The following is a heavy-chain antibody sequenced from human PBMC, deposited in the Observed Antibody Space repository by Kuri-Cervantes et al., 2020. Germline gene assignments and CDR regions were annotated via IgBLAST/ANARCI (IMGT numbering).Heavy chain of an antibody. CDR3: ARTGGYSYGLLLDP. Sequence: GESLKISCAASGFTVSSYGMHWVRQAPGKGLEWVAVIWYDGSNKYYADSVKGRFTISRDNSKNTLYLQMNSLRAEDTAVYYCARTGGYSYGLLLDPWGQGTLVTVSS. V-gene: IGHV3-33*08. D-gene: IGHD5-18*01. J-gene: IGHJ5*02. CDR1: GFTVSSYG. CDR2: IWYDGSNK.